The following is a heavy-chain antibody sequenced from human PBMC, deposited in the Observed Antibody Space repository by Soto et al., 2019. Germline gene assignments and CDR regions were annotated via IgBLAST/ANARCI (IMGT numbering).Heavy chain of an antibody. D-gene: IGHD6-6*01. J-gene: IGHJ4*02. CDR2: IDTYNGDT. CDR3: ARGSPQYRSSSFDY. V-gene: IGHV1-18*04. CDR1: GYTFTHLG. Sequence: QVQLVQSGTEVKEPGASVKVSCKASGYTFTHLGINWVRQAPGQGLEWLGWIDTYNGDTNYAPKLLGRVTLTADTSTSTAYMELWSLRSDDTAVFYCARGSPQYRSSSFDYWGQGTLVTV.